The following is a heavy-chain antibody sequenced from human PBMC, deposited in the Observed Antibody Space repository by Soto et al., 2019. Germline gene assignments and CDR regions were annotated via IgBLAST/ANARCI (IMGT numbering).Heavy chain of an antibody. CDR3: ARAVCYGDPNAKNSFDP. CDR1: GYTFTSYG. V-gene: IGHV1-18*01. D-gene: IGHD4-17*01. Sequence: ASVKVSCKASGYTFTSYGISWVREAPGQGLEWMGWISAYNGNTNYAQKLQGRVTMTTDTSTSTAYMELRSLRSDDTAVYYCARAVCYGDPNAKNSFDPWGQGTLVTVSS. CDR2: ISAYNGNT. J-gene: IGHJ5*01.